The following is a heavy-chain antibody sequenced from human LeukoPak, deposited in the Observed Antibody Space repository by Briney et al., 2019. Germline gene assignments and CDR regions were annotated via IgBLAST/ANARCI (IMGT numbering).Heavy chain of an antibody. D-gene: IGHD3-16*01. V-gene: IGHV3-23*01. CDR2: IIDSGVIT. J-gene: IGHJ6*03. CDR1: GFTFSSYA. CDR3: EKLGGQEVYNYYVGV. Sequence: GGSLRLSCEASGFTFSSYAMSWVRHAPGKGLEWVSGIIDSGVITYYANSGKGSFTISRDNSKNTLYLQMNSLRGEDTAVYYCEKLGGQEVYNYYVGVWGKGPTVAVSS.